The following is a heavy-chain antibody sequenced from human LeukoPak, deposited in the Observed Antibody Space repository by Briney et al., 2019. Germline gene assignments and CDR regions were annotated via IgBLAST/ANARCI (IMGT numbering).Heavy chain of an antibody. CDR1: GYRFTTYW. CDR2: IYPGDSET. J-gene: IGHJ4*02. V-gene: IGHV5-51*01. CDR3: ARGHSVVVTAIPSFDY. D-gene: IGHD2-21*02. Sequence: GESLKFSCKGSGYRFTTYWIGWVRQMPGKGLEWMGIIYPGDSETRYRPSFQGQVTSSADKSISPAYLQWSSLKASDTAMYYCARGHSVVVTAIPSFDYWGQGTLVTVSS.